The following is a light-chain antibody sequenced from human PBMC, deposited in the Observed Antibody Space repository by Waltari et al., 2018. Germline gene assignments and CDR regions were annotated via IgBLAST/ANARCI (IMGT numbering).Light chain of an antibody. CDR1: SSDGGSYNL. CDR2: EGS. Sequence: QSALTQPASVSGSPGQSVTISCTGSSSDGGSYNLVSWYQQYPGKAPTPILYEGSKKPSGVSSLFSGSRSGNTASLTISGLQTEDEADYHCCSYAGRNIYVFGTGTKVTVL. V-gene: IGLV2-23*01. J-gene: IGLJ1*01. CDR3: CSYAGRNIYV.